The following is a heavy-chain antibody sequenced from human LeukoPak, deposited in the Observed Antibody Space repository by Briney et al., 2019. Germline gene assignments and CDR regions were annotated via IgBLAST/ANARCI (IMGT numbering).Heavy chain of an antibody. D-gene: IGHD3-22*01. CDR1: GGTFSSYA. J-gene: IGHJ4*02. CDR3: ASYYYDSSGYYFDY. V-gene: IGHV1-69*04. Sequence: ASVKVSCKASGGTFSSYAIIWVRQAPGQGLEWMGRIIPILGIANYAQKFQGRVTITADKSTSTAYMELSSLRSEDTAVYYCASYYYDSSGYYFDYWGQGTLVTVSS. CDR2: IIPILGIA.